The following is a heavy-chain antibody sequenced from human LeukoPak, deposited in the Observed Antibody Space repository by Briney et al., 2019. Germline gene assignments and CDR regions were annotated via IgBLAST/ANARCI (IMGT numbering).Heavy chain of an antibody. D-gene: IGHD2-21*02. V-gene: IGHV1-69*05. Sequence: GASVKVSCKASGGTFSSYAISWVRQAPGQGLEWMGGIIPIFGTANYAQKFQGRVTITTDESTSTAYMELSSLRSEDTAVYYCARGLSFPYNWFDPWGQGTPVTVSS. CDR1: GGTFSSYA. J-gene: IGHJ5*02. CDR2: IIPIFGTA. CDR3: ARGLSFPYNWFDP.